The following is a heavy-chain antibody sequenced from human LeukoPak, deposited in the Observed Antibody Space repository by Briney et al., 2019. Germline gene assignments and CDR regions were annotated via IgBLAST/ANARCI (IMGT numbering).Heavy chain of an antibody. Sequence: SETLSLTCTGSGGSISSYYWSWIRQPPGKGLEWVGYIYYSGSTNYNLSPESRVTISVDKSKNQFSLKLSSVTAGDTAVYYCARGDQPLLPPFFDYWGRGTLVTVPS. CDR3: ARGDQPLLPPFFDY. CDR1: GGSISSYY. V-gene: IGHV4-59*01. J-gene: IGHJ4*02. CDR2: IYYSGST. D-gene: IGHD2-15*01.